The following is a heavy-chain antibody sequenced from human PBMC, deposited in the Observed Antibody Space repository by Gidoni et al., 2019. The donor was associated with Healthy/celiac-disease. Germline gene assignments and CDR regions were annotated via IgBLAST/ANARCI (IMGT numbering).Heavy chain of an antibody. Sequence: VQLQQWGAGLLKPSETLSLTCAVYGGSFSGYYWSWIRQPPGKGLEWIGEINHSGSTNYNPSLKRRVTISVDTSKNQFSLKLSSVTAADTAVYYCARSRQQLGGYAFDIWGQGTMVTVSS. V-gene: IGHV4-34*01. CDR2: INHSGST. J-gene: IGHJ3*02. CDR1: GGSFSGYY. D-gene: IGHD6-13*01. CDR3: ARSRQQLGGYAFDI.